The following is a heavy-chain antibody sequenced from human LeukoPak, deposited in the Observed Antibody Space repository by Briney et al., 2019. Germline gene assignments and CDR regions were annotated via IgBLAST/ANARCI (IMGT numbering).Heavy chain of an antibody. CDR3: ATVGGRYYGSGSPYYFDY. Sequence: RASVKVSCKASGYTFTSYGISWVRQAPGQGLEWMGWISAYNGNTNYAQKLQGRVTMTTDTSTSTAYMELRSLRSDDTAVYYCATVGGRYYGSGSPYYFDYWGQGTLVTVSS. V-gene: IGHV1-18*01. D-gene: IGHD3-10*01. CDR2: ISAYNGNT. CDR1: GYTFTSYG. J-gene: IGHJ4*02.